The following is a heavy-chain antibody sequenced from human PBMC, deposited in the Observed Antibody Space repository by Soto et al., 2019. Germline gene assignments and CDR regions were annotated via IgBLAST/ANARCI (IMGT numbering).Heavy chain of an antibody. J-gene: IGHJ4*02. Sequence: SETLSLTCTVSGGSISSYYWSWIRQPPGKGLEWIGYIYYSGSTNYNPSLKSRVTTSVDTSKNQFSLKLSSVTAADTAVYYCARAESGYCDYWGQGTLVTVSS. V-gene: IGHV4-59*01. CDR3: ARAESGYCDY. D-gene: IGHD3-3*01. CDR1: GGSISSYY. CDR2: IYYSGST.